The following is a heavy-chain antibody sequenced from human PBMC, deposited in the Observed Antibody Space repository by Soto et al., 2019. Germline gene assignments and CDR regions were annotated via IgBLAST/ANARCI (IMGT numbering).Heavy chain of an antibody. Sequence: QVQLQESGPGLVKPSQTLSLTCTVSGGSISSGGYYWSWIRQHPGKGLEWIGYIYYSGSTYYNPSLKSRVTISVDTSKNQFSLKLSSVTAADTAVYYCARVKAVAGTGDTLVYYYYGMDVWGQGTTVTVSS. V-gene: IGHV4-31*03. CDR3: ARVKAVAGTGDTLVYYYYGMDV. CDR2: IYYSGST. CDR1: GGSISSGGYY. J-gene: IGHJ6*02. D-gene: IGHD6-19*01.